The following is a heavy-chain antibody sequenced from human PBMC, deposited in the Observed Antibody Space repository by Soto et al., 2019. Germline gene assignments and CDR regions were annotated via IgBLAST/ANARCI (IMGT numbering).Heavy chain of an antibody. CDR3: ARDSSSWPDAFDI. CDR1: AFTFSTYW. Sequence: GRSLRLPCTASAFTFSTYWMHWVRQAPEKGLVWVSRINSDGSSTSYADSVKGRFTISRDNAKNTLYLQMNSLRAEDTAVYYCARDSSSWPDAFDIWGQGTMVTVS. V-gene: IGHV3-74*01. D-gene: IGHD6-13*01. J-gene: IGHJ3*02. CDR2: INSDGSST.